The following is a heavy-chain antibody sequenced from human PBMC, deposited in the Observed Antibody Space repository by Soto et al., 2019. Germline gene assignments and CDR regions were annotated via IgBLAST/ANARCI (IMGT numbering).Heavy chain of an antibody. Sequence: VGSLRLSCASSVFIFSSYAMNCVRHSPGKWLEWVSGISGSGGSTRYADFVKGRFTISRDNAKNTLYLQMNNLRVEDTAAYYCAGRCGYSDYYCYDMEVLGQGTTVNVSS. CDR2: ISGSGGST. D-gene: IGHD3-22*01. CDR1: VFIFSSYA. CDR3: AGRCGYSDYYCYDMEV. J-gene: IGHJ6*01. V-gene: IGHV3-23*01.